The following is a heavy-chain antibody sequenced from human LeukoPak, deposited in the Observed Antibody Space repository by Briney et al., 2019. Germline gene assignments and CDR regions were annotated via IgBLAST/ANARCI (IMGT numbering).Heavy chain of an antibody. V-gene: IGHV1-69*04. CDR3: AREMVRGVTPGEYYFDY. Sequence: SVKVSCKASGGTFSSYAISWVRQAPGQGLEWMGRIIPILGIANYAQKFQGRVTITADKSTSTACMELSSLRSEDTAVYYCAREMVRGVTPGEYYFDYWGQGTLVTVSS. CDR2: IIPILGIA. CDR1: GGTFSSYA. D-gene: IGHD3-10*01. J-gene: IGHJ4*02.